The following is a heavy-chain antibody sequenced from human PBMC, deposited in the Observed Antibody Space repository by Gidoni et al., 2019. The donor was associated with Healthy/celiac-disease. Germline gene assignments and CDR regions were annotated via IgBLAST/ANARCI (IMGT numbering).Heavy chain of an antibody. CDR3: ARAPIVGARYYYYYGMDV. D-gene: IGHD1-26*01. CDR2: IYPGDSDT. J-gene: IGHJ6*02. V-gene: IGHV5-51*01. CDR1: GYSFTSYW. Sequence: PWKSLKISCKGSGYSFTSYWIGWVRQMPGKGLEWMGIIYPGDSDTRYSPSFQGQVTISADKSISTAYLQWSSLKASDTAMYYCARAPIVGARYYYYYGMDVWGQGTTVTVSS.